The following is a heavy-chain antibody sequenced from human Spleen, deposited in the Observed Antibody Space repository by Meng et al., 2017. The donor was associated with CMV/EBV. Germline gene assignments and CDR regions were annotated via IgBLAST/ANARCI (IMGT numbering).Heavy chain of an antibody. V-gene: IGHV4-34*01. J-gene: IGHJ4*02. CDR1: GGSYSGYY. D-gene: IGHD1-14*01. CDR3: ARRPLGSRAHLDY. Sequence: SETLSLTCAVYGGSYSGYYWSWIRQPPGKGREWIGEINHSGSTNYNPSLKSRVTISVDTSKNQFSLKLSSVTAADTAVYYCARRPLGSRAHLDYWGQGTLVTVSS. CDR2: INHSGST.